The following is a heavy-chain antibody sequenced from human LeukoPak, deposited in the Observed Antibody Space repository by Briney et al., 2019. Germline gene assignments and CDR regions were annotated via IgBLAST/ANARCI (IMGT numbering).Heavy chain of an antibody. V-gene: IGHV3-30*02. CDR3: AKDRCSSTSCLDAFDI. Sequence: QSGGSLRLSCAASGFTFSSYGMHWVRQAPGKGLEWVAFIRYDGSNKYYADSVKGRFTISRDNSKNTLYLQMNSLRAEDTAVYYCAKDRCSSTSCLDAFDIWGQGTMVTVSS. CDR2: IRYDGSNK. CDR1: GFTFSSYG. D-gene: IGHD2-2*01. J-gene: IGHJ3*02.